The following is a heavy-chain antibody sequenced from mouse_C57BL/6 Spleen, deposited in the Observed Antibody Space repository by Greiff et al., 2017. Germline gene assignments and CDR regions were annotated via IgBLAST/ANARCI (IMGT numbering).Heavy chain of an antibody. V-gene: IGHV5-17*01. CDR3: ARDLTGNFDY. Sequence: VMLVESGGGLVKPGGSLKLSCAASGFTFSDYGMHWVRQAPEKGLEWVAYISSGSSTIYYADTVKGRFTISRDNAKNTLFLQMTSLRSEDTAMYYCARDLTGNFDYWGQGTTLTVSS. D-gene: IGHD4-1*01. J-gene: IGHJ2*01. CDR1: GFTFSDYG. CDR2: ISSGSSTI.